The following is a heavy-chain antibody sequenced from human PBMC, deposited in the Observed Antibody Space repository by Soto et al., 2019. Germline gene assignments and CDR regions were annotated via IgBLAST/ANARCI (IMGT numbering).Heavy chain of an antibody. Sequence: QVQLVQSGAEVKNPGSSVKGSCKASGVTFSSYAISWVRQAPGQGLEWMGGIIPIPGTANYAQKFQGRVTMTADESTSTDYRELSSLRSEDTAVYYGARSQGSSTSLEIYYYYYYGMDFWGQGTMVTVSS. CDR2: IIPIPGTA. D-gene: IGHD2-2*01. J-gene: IGHJ6*02. V-gene: IGHV1-69*01. CDR3: ARSQGSSTSLEIYYYYYYGMDF. CDR1: GVTFSSYA.